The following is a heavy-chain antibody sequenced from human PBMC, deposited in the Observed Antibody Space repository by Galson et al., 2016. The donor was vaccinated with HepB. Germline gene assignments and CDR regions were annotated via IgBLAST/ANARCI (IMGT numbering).Heavy chain of an antibody. J-gene: IGHJ6*02. Sequence: SLRLSCAVSGLIISTNYMSWVRQAPGKGLEWVSAISGSGGSTYYADSVKGRFTISRDNSKNTLYLQINSLRAEDTAVYYCAKDRNTVVTYGMDVWGQGTMVTVSS. CDR3: AKDRNTVVTYGMDV. CDR1: GLIISTNY. D-gene: IGHD4-23*01. V-gene: IGHV3-23*01. CDR2: ISGSGGST.